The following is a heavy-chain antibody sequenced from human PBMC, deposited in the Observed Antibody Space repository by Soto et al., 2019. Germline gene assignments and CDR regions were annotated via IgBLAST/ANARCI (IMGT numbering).Heavy chain of an antibody. J-gene: IGHJ5*02. D-gene: IGHD3-10*01. Sequence: GSGPTLVNPTETLTLTCTVSGLSLSNARMGVSWIRQPPGKALEWLAHIFSNDEKSYSTSLKSRLTISKDTSKSQVVLTMTNMDPVDTATYYCARITMVRGVIFVPWGQGPLVTVSS. CDR3: ARITMVRGVIFVP. CDR1: GLSLSNARMG. CDR2: IFSNDEK. V-gene: IGHV2-26*01.